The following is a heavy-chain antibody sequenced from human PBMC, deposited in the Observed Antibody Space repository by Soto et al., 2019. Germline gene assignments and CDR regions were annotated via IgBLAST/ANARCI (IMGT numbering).Heavy chain of an antibody. CDR1: GGSISSYY. V-gene: IGHV4-59*08. J-gene: IGHJ4*02. CDR2: IYYSWTT. CDR3: ARHFSVDYFDY. Sequence: PSETLSLTCTVSGGSISSYYWSWIRQPPGKGLEWIGYIYYSWTTNYNPSLRSRVTISVDRSKNQFSLKLSSVTAADTAVYYCARHFSVDYFDYWGQGALVTVSS.